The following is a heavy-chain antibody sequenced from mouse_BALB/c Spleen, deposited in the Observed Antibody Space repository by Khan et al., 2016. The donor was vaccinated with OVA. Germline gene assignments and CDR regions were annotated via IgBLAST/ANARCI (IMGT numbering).Heavy chain of an antibody. D-gene: IGHD2-14*01. Sequence: ELVESGGGLVKPGGSLKLSCAASGFTFSDYYMYWVRQTPEKRLEWVATISDGGTYTYYPDSVKGRFTISRDNAKHNLYLQMSSLKSEDAAMYYCSREWGLYRYAWFAYWGQGTLVTVSA. CDR1: GFTFSDYY. CDR3: SREWGLYRYAWFAY. J-gene: IGHJ3*01. CDR2: ISDGGTYT. V-gene: IGHV5-4*02.